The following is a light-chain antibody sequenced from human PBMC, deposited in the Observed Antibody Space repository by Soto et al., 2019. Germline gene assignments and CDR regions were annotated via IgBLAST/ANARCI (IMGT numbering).Light chain of an antibody. CDR1: SSDVGSDNL. CDR3: CSYAGSITYV. Sequence: QSVLTQPASVSGSPGQSITISCTGTSSDVGSDNLVSWYQQHPGKAPKFIIYEVSQRPAGVSYRFSGSKSGNTAYLTISGLQAEDEADYYCCSYAGSITYVFGTGTKDTVL. V-gene: IGLV2-23*02. J-gene: IGLJ1*01. CDR2: EVS.